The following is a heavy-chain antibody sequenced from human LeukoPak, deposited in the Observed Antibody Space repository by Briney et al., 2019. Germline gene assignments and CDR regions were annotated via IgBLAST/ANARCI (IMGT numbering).Heavy chain of an antibody. CDR3: AKTGCSAITCARGAFDI. V-gene: IGHV3-23*01. CDR1: GFTFSSYA. Sequence: GGSLRLSCAASGFTFSSYAMSWVRQAPGKGLEWVSAISGSGVSTYYADSVKGRFTISRDNSKNTLHLQMNSLRAEDTAVHYCAKTGCSAITCARGAFDIWGQGTMVTVSS. J-gene: IGHJ3*02. D-gene: IGHD2-15*01. CDR2: ISGSGVST.